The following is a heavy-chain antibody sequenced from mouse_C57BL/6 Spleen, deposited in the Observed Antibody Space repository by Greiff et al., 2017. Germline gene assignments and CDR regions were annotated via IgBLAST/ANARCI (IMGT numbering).Heavy chain of an antibody. V-gene: IGHV1-82*01. CDR1: GYAFSSSW. CDR3: ARYDYDDGYYFDY. Sequence: VKLMESGPELVKPGASVKISCKASGYAFSSSWMNWVKQRPGKGLEWIGRIYPGDGDTNYNGKFKGKATLTADKSSSTAYMQLSSLTSEDSAVYFCARYDYDDGYYFDYWGQGTTLTVSS. CDR2: IYPGDGDT. J-gene: IGHJ2*01. D-gene: IGHD2-4*01.